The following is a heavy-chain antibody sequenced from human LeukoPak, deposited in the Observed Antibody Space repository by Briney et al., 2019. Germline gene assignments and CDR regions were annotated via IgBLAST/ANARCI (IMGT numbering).Heavy chain of an antibody. CDR3: AKEGDYYGSGSYRDGFDI. J-gene: IGHJ3*02. D-gene: IGHD3-10*01. Sequence: QSGGSLRLSCAASGFTFSTYAMTWVRQAPGKGLEWVSLISGTGGSTYYADSVKGRFTISRDSFKNTLYLQMNSLRPEDTAVYYCAKEGDYYGSGSYRDGFDIWGQGTRATVSS. CDR2: ISGTGGST. V-gene: IGHV3-23*01. CDR1: GFTFSTYA.